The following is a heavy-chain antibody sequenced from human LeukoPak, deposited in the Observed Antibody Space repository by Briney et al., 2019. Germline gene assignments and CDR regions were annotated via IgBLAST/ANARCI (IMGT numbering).Heavy chain of an antibody. CDR2: ISSSSSYI. CDR3: ARDAGITGTTEFDY. Sequence: GSLRLSCAASGFTFSSYWMSWVRQAPGKGLEWVSSISSSSSYIYYADSVKGRFTISRDNAKNSLYLQMNSLKAEDTAVYYCARDAGITGTTEFDYWGQGTLVTVSS. D-gene: IGHD1-7*01. CDR1: GFTFSSYW. V-gene: IGHV3-21*01. J-gene: IGHJ4*02.